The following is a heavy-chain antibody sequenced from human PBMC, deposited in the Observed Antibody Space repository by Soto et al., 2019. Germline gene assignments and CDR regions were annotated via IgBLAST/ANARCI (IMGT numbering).Heavy chain of an antibody. V-gene: IGHV1-69*06. J-gene: IGHJ5*02. CDR2: IIPIFGTA. Sequence: SVKVSCKASGGTFSSYAISWVRQAPGQGLEWMGGIIPIFGTANYAQKFQGRVTITADKSTSTAYMELSSLRSEDTAVYYCARDVVVVAARLNWFEPWGQGTLVTVS. CDR1: GGTFSSYA. D-gene: IGHD2-15*01. CDR3: ARDVVVVAARLNWFEP.